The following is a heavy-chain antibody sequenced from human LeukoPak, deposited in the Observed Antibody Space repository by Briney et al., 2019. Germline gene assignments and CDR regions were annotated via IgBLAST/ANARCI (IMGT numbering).Heavy chain of an antibody. J-gene: IGHJ4*02. Sequence: PGGSLRLSCEASGFSFSAYSMSWVRQAPGKGLEWISYIRSSSTTIYYADSVKGRFTISRDNAKNSLYLQMNSLRAEDTAVYYCARVAVAVDYWGQGTLVTVSS. V-gene: IGHV3-48*04. CDR1: GFSFSAYS. CDR3: ARVAVAVDY. CDR2: IRSSSTTI. D-gene: IGHD6-19*01.